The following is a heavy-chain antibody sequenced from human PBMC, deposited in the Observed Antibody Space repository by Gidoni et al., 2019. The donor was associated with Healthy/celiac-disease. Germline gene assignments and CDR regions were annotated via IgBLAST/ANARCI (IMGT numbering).Heavy chain of an antibody. Sequence: QVQLVQSGAEVKKPGSSVQVSCKASGGTFSSYAISWVRQAPGQGLEWMGGIIPIFGTANYAQKFQGRVTITADKSTSTAYMELSSLRSEDTAVYYCARAPGRLYYYDSSGYFDYWGQGTLVTVSS. CDR1: GGTFSSYA. V-gene: IGHV1-69*06. D-gene: IGHD3-22*01. CDR2: IIPIFGTA. CDR3: ARAPGRLYYYDSSGYFDY. J-gene: IGHJ4*02.